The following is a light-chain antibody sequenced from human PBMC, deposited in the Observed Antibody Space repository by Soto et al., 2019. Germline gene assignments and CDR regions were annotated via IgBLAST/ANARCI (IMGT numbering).Light chain of an antibody. CDR2: GAS. V-gene: IGKV3-20*01. J-gene: IGKJ3*01. Sequence: EIVMTQSPGTLSLSPGETATLSCRASQSVSSNYVAWFHQKPGQAPRLLIYGASSRATGVPDRFSASGSGTGFTLTISRLEPEDFAVYYCQQYGRSPFTFGPGNKVDIK. CDR1: QSVSSNY. CDR3: QQYGRSPFT.